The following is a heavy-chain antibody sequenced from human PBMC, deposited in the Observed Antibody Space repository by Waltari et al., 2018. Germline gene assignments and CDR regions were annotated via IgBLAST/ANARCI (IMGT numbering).Heavy chain of an antibody. CDR2: STPIFGTA. CDR3: ARDWVPEYNWNYVGRNYYYGMDV. CDR1: GGTCSSYA. D-gene: IGHD1-7*01. Sequence: QVQLVQSGAEVKKPGSSVKVSCKASGGTCSSYAISWVRQAPGQGLEWMGVSTPIFGTANYAQNLPGRVTITSDESTSPAYMELSSLSSEDTAVYYCARDWVPEYNWNYVGRNYYYGMDVWVQGP. J-gene: IGHJ6*02. V-gene: IGHV1-69*05.